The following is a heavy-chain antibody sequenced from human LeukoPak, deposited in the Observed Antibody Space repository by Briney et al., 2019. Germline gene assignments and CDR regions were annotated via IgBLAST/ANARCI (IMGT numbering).Heavy chain of an antibody. V-gene: IGHV1-69*06. CDR3: AREYCSGGSCELDY. CDR1: GGTFSSYA. Sequence: SVKVSCKASGGTFSSYAISWVRQAPGQGLEWMGGIIPIFVTANYAQKFQGRDTITADKSTSTAYMELSSLRSEDTAVYYCAREYCSGGSCELDYRGQGTLVTVSS. CDR2: IIPIFVTA. D-gene: IGHD2-15*01. J-gene: IGHJ4*02.